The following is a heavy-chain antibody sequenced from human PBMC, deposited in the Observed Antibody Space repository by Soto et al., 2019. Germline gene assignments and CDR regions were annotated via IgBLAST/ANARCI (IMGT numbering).Heavy chain of an antibody. Sequence: PGESLKISCNGSGYSFTSYWIGWVRQMPGKGLEWMGIIYPGDSDTRYSPSFQGQVTISADKSISTAYLQWSSLKASDTAMYYCARLRGGGSSAQPYGMDVWGQGTTVTVSS. D-gene: IGHD6-6*01. J-gene: IGHJ6*02. CDR2: IYPGDSDT. CDR1: GYSFTSYW. CDR3: ARLRGGGSSAQPYGMDV. V-gene: IGHV5-51*01.